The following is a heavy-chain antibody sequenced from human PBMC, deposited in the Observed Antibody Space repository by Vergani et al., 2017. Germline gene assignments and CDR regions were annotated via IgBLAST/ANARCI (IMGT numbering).Heavy chain of an antibody. V-gene: IGHV4-39*01. CDR1: GASIRSSNYY. J-gene: IGHJ5*02. D-gene: IGHD6-19*01. CDR2: IYYSGST. CDR3: ARHSTVEWLVTLGCFDP. Sequence: QLQLQESGPGLVKPSATLSLTCSVSGASIRSSNYYWGWIRQPPGKGLEWIASIYYSGSTYYNPSLKRRVTISVDTSKNQFSLKLSSVTAADTAVYFCARHSTVEWLVTLGCFDPWGQGILVTVSS.